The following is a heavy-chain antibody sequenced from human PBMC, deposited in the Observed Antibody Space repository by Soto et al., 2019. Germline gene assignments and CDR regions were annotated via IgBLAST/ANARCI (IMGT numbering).Heavy chain of an antibody. D-gene: IGHD2-2*01. CDR3: ARGEGGKYRTEYYYYGMDV. Sequence: SVKVSCKASGGTFSSYAISWVRQAPGQGLEWMGGIIPIFGTANYAQKFQGRVTITADESTSTAYMELSSLRSEDTAVYYCARGEGGKYRTEYYYYGMDVWGQGTTVTVSS. V-gene: IGHV1-69*13. CDR1: GGTFSSYA. CDR2: IIPIFGTA. J-gene: IGHJ6*02.